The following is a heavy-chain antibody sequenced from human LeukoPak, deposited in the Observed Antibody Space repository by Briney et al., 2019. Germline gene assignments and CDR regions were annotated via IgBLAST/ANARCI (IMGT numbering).Heavy chain of an antibody. CDR1: GFTFSGFA. D-gene: IGHD5-12*01. J-gene: IGHJ4*02. V-gene: IGHV3-23*01. CDR3: AKAEAYSGYGVVDY. Sequence: GGSLRLSCAASGFTFSGFAMTWVRQAPGKGLEWVSSIGSDYKTHYSESVKGRFAISRDNSKNTLYLQMNSLRAEDTAVYYCAKAEAYSGYGVVDYWGQGTLVTVSS. CDR2: IGSDYKT.